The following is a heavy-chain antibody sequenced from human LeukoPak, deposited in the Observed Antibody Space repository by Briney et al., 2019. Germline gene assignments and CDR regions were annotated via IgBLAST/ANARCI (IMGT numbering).Heavy chain of an antibody. Sequence: GGSLRLSCAASGFSFSSYGMSWVRQAPGKGLEWVSAISSTGGTTYYADSVKGRFTISRDNSKNTLYLQMNSLRAEDTAIYYCAKNGDRGAYCSGGSCYPYYYYYMDVWGKGTTVTVSS. CDR1: GFSFSSYG. J-gene: IGHJ6*03. V-gene: IGHV3-23*01. CDR3: AKNGDRGAYCSGGSCYPYYYYYMDV. CDR2: ISSTGGTT. D-gene: IGHD2-15*01.